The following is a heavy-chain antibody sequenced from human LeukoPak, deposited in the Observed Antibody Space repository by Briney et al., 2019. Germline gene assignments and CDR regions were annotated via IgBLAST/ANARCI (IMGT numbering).Heavy chain of an antibody. CDR2: TYYRSKWHS. V-gene: IGHV6-1*01. CDR1: GDSFSSNSAA. CDR3: ARMVGLVSDF. J-gene: IGHJ4*02. Sequence: SQTLSLTCAISGDSFSSNSAAWNWIRQSPSRGLEWLGRTYYRSKWHSYYAPSVKSRRTINPDTSKNQFSLQLKSVTPEDTAVYYCARMVGLVSDFWGQGTLVTVSS. D-gene: IGHD3-10*01.